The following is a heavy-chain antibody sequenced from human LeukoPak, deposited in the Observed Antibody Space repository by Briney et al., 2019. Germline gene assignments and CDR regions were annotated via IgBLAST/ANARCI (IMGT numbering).Heavy chain of an antibody. CDR3: TRCRYCSGGSRPNWFDP. V-gene: IGHV3-49*04. CDR1: GFTFGEYP. CDR2: IRSNPYGGTT. J-gene: IGHJ5*02. D-gene: IGHD2-15*01. Sequence: GGSLRLSCTTSGFTFGEYPMSWVRQAPGKGLEWVSFIRSNPYGGTTEYAASVKGRFTISRDDSKSIAYLQMNSLKTEDTAAYYCTRCRYCSGGSRPNWFDPWGQGTLVTVSS.